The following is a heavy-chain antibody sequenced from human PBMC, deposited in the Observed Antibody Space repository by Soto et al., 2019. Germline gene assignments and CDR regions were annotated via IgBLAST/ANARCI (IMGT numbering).Heavy chain of an antibody. D-gene: IGHD4-4*01. CDR1: GGSISSGGYS. J-gene: IGHJ4*02. CDR2: IYHSGST. CDR3: VSGMTTVTTYDY. V-gene: IGHV4-30-2*01. Sequence: PSETLSLTCAASGGSISSGGYSWSWIRQPPGKGLEWIGYIYHSGSTYYNPSLKSRVTISVDRSKNQFSLNLSSVTAADTAVYYCVSGMTTVTTYDYWGQRTLVTVSS.